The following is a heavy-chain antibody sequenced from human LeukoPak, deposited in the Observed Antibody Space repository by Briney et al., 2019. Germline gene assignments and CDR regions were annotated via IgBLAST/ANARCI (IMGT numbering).Heavy chain of an antibody. D-gene: IGHD1-26*01. CDR1: GGTFISYA. V-gene: IGHV1-69*06. CDR2: IIPIFGTA. J-gene: IGHJ6*03. CDR3: ARVGATYYYYMDV. Sequence: SVKVSCKASGGTFISYAISWVRQAPGQGLEWMGGIIPIFGTANYAQKFQGRVTITADKSTSTAYMELSSLRSEDTAVYYCARVGATYYYYMDVWGKGTTVTVSS.